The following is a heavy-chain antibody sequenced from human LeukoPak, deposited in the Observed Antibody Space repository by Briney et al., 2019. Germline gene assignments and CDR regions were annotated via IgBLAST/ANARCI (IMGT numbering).Heavy chain of an antibody. CDR2: ISGCNGDT. D-gene: IGHD2-15*01. J-gene: IGHJ6*02. Sequence: ASVTVSCKSSGYTFTSYGISWVRQAPGQGLEWMGWISGCNGDTHYAQNLQDRVTMTTDTSTSTAYMDVRSLRSDDTAVYYCARAGADSAAYFYYAMDVWGQGTTVTVSS. V-gene: IGHV1-18*01. CDR3: ARAGADSAAYFYYAMDV. CDR1: GYTFTSYG.